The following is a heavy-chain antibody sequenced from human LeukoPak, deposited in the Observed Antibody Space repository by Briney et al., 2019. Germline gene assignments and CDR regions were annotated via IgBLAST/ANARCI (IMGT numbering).Heavy chain of an antibody. J-gene: IGHJ4*02. V-gene: IGHV3-23*01. CDR3: ARGRGGDYVPSRFDY. CDR1: GFTFSSYA. CDR2: ISGSGGNT. Sequence: GGSLRLSCAASGFTFSSYAMSWVRQAPGKGLEWVSAISGSGGNTYYADSVEGRFTISRDNSKNTLYLQMNSLRAEDTALYYCARGRGGDYVPSRFDYWGQGTLVTVSS. D-gene: IGHD4-17*01.